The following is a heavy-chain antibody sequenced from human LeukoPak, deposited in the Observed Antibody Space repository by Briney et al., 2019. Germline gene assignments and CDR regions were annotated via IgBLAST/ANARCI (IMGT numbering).Heavy chain of an antibody. Sequence: PSETLSLTCPVSGGSISSYYWSWIRQPPGKGLEWIGYIYTSGSTNYNPSLKSRVTISVDTSKNQFSLKLSSVTAADTAVYYCARSLTGAIGWYFDLWGRGTLVTVSS. D-gene: IGHD7-27*01. CDR3: ARSLTGAIGWYFDL. J-gene: IGHJ2*01. CDR2: IYTSGST. V-gene: IGHV4-4*09. CDR1: GGSISSYY.